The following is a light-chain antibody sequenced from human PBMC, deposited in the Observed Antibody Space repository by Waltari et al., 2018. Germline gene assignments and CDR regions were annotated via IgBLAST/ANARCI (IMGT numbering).Light chain of an antibody. CDR1: QNLLFRSTHKNY. CDR2: WAS. J-gene: IGKJ2*01. CDR3: QQYFSVPET. V-gene: IGKV4-1*01. Sequence: DIVMTQSPDSLTVSLGERATINCKSSQNLLFRSTHKNYLAWYQQKPGQPPKLLFYWASTRESGVPDRFSGSGSGTDFTLTISSLQAEDVAVYYCQQYFSVPETFGQGTKLEVK.